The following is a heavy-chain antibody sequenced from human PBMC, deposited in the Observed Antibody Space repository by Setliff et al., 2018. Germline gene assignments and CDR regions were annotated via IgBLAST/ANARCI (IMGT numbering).Heavy chain of an antibody. J-gene: IGHJ6*03. D-gene: IGHD2-15*01. Sequence: ASVKVSCKASGYTLSKYYMHWVRQAPGQGLEWMGIINPSGGLTKYAQKFQGRVTMTSDTSTNTVYLEVSSLRSEGTAVYYCARVYCSGGSCYSYYYYMDVWGKGTTVTVSS. V-gene: IGHV1-46*01. CDR3: ARVYCSGGSCYSYYYYMDV. CDR2: INPSGGLT. CDR1: GYTLSKYY.